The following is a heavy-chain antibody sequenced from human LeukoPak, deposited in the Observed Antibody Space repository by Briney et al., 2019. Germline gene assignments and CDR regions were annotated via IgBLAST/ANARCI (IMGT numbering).Heavy chain of an antibody. CDR2: IYYTGSN. CDR3: ARISYYDNYGFYLFDY. J-gene: IGHJ4*02. CDR1: GGSISSSGDY. D-gene: IGHD3-22*01. V-gene: IGHV4-39*01. Sequence: SETLSLTCTVSGGSISSSGDYWGWIRQPPGEGLEWIGTIYYTGSNQYNPSLKSRLTISVDTSRNQFSLNLSSVTAADTAVYYCARISYYDNYGFYLFDYWGQGILVTASS.